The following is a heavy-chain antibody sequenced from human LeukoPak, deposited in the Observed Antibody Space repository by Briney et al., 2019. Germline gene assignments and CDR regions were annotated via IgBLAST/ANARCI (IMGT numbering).Heavy chain of an antibody. D-gene: IGHD3-16*01. Sequence: ASVKVSCKASGYTFTSYHITWVRQAPGQGLEWMGWISGYNGNTGYAQKFQGRVTITRNTSISTAYMELSSLRAEDTAVYYCARDPWGADAFDIWGQGTMVTVSS. CDR2: ISGYNGNT. CDR1: GYTFTSYH. V-gene: IGHV1-8*03. CDR3: ARDPWGADAFDI. J-gene: IGHJ3*02.